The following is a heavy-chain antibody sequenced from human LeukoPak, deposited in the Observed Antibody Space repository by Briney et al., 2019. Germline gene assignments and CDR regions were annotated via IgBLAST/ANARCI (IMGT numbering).Heavy chain of an antibody. CDR1: GFTVSSNY. CDR3: ARGRIQLWSPLFDY. D-gene: IGHD5-18*01. Sequence: GGSLRLSCAASGFTVSSNYMSWVRQAPGKGLEWVSVIYRGGSTYYADSVKGRFTISRDNSKNTLYLQMNSLRAEDTAVYYCARGRIQLWSPLFDYWGQGTLVTVSS. V-gene: IGHV3-66*01. CDR2: IYRGGST. J-gene: IGHJ4*02.